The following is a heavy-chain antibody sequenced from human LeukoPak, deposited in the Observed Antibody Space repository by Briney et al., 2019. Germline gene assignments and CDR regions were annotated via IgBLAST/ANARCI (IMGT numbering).Heavy chain of an antibody. Sequence: SQTLSLTCTVSGGSISSYYWSWIRQPAGKGLEWIVRIYTSGSTNYNPSLKSRVTMSVDTSKNQFSLKLSSVTAADTAVYYCARCHYYDSSGYYEEDYWGQGTLVTVSS. CDR2: IYTSGST. CDR3: ARCHYYDSSGYYEEDY. J-gene: IGHJ4*02. CDR1: GGSISSYY. D-gene: IGHD3-22*01. V-gene: IGHV4-4*07.